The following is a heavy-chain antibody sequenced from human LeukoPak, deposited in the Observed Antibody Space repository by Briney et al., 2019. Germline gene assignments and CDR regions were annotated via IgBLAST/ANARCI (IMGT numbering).Heavy chain of an antibody. V-gene: IGHV1-2*02. D-gene: IGHD1-26*01. CDR3: ATYSGSHDAFDI. Sequence: ASVKVSCKASGYTFTGYYMHWVRQAPGQGLEWMGWISPNSGGTNYAQKFQGRVTMTRDTSISTAYMELSRLRSDDTAVYYCATYSGSHDAFDIWGQGTMVTVSS. CDR2: ISPNSGGT. J-gene: IGHJ3*02. CDR1: GYTFTGYY.